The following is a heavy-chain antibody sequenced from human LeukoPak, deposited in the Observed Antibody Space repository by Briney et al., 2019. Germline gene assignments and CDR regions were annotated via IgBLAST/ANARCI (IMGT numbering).Heavy chain of an antibody. CDR1: GFTFSNAW. D-gene: IGHD4-17*01. CDR2: IKSKTAGGTT. Sequence: PGGSLRLSCAASGFTFSNAWMNWVRQAPGKGLEWVGRIKSKTAGGTTDYAAPVKGRFIISRDDSKNTLYLQMNSLKTEDTAVYYCTTDCGDYVFRSDCWGQGTLVTVSS. CDR3: TTDCGDYVFRSDC. V-gene: IGHV3-15*01. J-gene: IGHJ4*02.